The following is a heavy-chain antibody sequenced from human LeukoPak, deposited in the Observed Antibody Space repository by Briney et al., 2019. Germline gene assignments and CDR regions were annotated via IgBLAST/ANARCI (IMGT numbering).Heavy chain of an antibody. CDR1: GFTFSNYG. J-gene: IGHJ4*02. CDR2: ISGSGGST. V-gene: IGHV3-23*01. Sequence: GGSLRLSCVASGFTFSNYGMSWVRQAPGKGLEWVSAISGSGGSTYYADSVKGRFTISRDNSKNTLYLQMNSLRAEDTAVYYCAKGDWEGYFDYWGQGTLVTVSS. D-gene: IGHD1-26*01. CDR3: AKGDWEGYFDY.